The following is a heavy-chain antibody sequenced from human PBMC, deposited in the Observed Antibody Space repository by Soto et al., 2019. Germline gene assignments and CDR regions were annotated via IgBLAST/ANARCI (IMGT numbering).Heavy chain of an antibody. J-gene: IGHJ4*02. Sequence: GGSLRLSCAASGFTFSSYAMHWVRQAPGKGLEWVAIIWYDGSNKIYADSVKGRFTISRDNSKNTLYLRMNSLRAEDTAIYYCARVPETYCSGGSCYSGGIDYWGQGTLVTVSS. V-gene: IGHV3-33*01. CDR1: GFTFSSYA. CDR2: IWYDGSNK. D-gene: IGHD2-15*01. CDR3: ARVPETYCSGGSCYSGGIDY.